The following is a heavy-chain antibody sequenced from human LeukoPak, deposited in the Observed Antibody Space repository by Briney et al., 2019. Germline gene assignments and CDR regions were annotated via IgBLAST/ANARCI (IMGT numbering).Heavy chain of an antibody. CDR2: IRYDGSNK. Sequence: GGSLRPSCAASGFTFSSYGMHWVRQAPGKGLEWVAFIRYDGSNKYYADSVKGRFTISRDNSKNTLYLQMNSLKTEDTAVYYCTTGGYRGYSYVQKGRGLDYWGQGTLVTVSS. CDR1: GFTFSSYG. V-gene: IGHV3-30*02. J-gene: IGHJ4*02. D-gene: IGHD5-18*01. CDR3: TTGGYRGYSYVQKGRGLDY.